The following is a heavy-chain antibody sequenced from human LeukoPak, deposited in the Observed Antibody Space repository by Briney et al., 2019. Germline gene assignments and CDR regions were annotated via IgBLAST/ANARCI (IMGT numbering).Heavy chain of an antibody. V-gene: IGHV4-59*01. CDR3: ARGPGGGSYSDAFDS. CDR2: IYNSGST. CDR1: GGSISSDY. J-gene: IGHJ3*02. D-gene: IGHD1-26*01. Sequence: PSETLSLTCTVSGGSISSDYWSWIRQPPGKGLGWVAYIYNSGSTSYNPSLKSRVTTSMNTSKKQFSLKLSSVSAADTAVYYCARGPGGGSYSDAFDSWGQGTMVTVSS.